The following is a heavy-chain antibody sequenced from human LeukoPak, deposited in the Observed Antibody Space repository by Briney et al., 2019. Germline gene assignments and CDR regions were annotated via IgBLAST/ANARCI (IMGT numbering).Heavy chain of an antibody. CDR1: GYTFTGYY. V-gene: IGHV1-18*04. CDR3: ARDSSGWAHLDY. D-gene: IGHD6-19*01. Sequence: ASVKVSCKASGYTFTGYYMHWVRQAPGQGLEWMGWISAYNGNTNYAQKLQGRVTMTTDTSTSTAYMELRSLRSGDTAVYYCARDSSGWAHLDYWGQGTLVTVSS. CDR2: ISAYNGNT. J-gene: IGHJ4*02.